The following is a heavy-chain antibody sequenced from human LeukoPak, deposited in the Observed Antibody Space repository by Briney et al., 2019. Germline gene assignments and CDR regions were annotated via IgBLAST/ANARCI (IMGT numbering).Heavy chain of an antibody. D-gene: IGHD2-2*01. CDR3: ARQGPADEFDY. Sequence: GGSLRLPCAASGLTFSGYWMHWVRQAPGKGLVWVSRIKTDGSMTNYADSVKGRFTISRDNAKNTLYLQMNSLRAEDTAVYYCARQGPADEFDYWGQGTLVTVSS. V-gene: IGHV3-74*01. CDR1: GLTFSGYW. CDR2: IKTDGSMT. J-gene: IGHJ4*02.